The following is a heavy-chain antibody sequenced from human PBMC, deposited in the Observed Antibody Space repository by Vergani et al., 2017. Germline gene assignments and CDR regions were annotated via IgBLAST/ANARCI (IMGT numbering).Heavy chain of an antibody. CDR3: ARWSGSGYRPLDAFDI. Sequence: QVQLQESGPGLVKPSQTLSLTCTVSGGSISSGSYYWSWIRQPAGKGLEWIGRIYTSGSTNYNPPLKGRVTMSVDTSKNQFSLKLSSVTAADTAVYYCARWSGSGYRPLDAFDIWGQGTMVTVSS. D-gene: IGHD5-12*01. CDR2: IYTSGST. V-gene: IGHV4-61*02. CDR1: GGSISSGSYY. J-gene: IGHJ3*02.